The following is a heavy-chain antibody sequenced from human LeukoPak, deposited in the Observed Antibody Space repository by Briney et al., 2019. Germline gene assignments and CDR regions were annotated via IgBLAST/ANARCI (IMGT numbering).Heavy chain of an antibody. D-gene: IGHD4-17*01. J-gene: IGHJ5*02. CDR3: ARATVTTYNWFDP. V-gene: IGHV4-59*01. CDR2: IHYSGST. Sequence: SETLSLTCTVSGDSISSYYWSWIRQPPGKGLEWIGYIHYSGSTNSNPSLKSRVTISVDTSKNQFSLKLSSVTAADTAVYYCARATVTTYNWFDPWGQGTLVTVSS. CDR1: GDSISSYY.